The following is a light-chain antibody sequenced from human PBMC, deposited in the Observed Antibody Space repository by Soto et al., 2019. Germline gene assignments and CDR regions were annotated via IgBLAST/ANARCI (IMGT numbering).Light chain of an antibody. CDR3: QQTDSFPLT. V-gene: IGKV1-12*01. J-gene: IGKJ5*01. Sequence: DIQMTQSPSSLSASVGDRVTITCRASQGISSWLAWYQQKPGEAPNLLISAASSLQSGVPSRFSGSGSGTDFTLTINTLQPEDFATYYCQQTDSFPLTFGQGTRLEIK. CDR1: QGISSW. CDR2: AAS.